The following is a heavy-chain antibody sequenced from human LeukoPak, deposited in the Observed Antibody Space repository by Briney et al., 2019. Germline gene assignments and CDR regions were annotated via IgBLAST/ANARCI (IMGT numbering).Heavy chain of an antibody. CDR2: TIPIFGTA. CDR1: GGTFSSYA. CDR3: ARNGDRHDAFDI. J-gene: IGHJ3*02. D-gene: IGHD7-27*01. V-gene: IGHV1-69*05. Sequence: EASVKVSCKASGGTFSSYAISWVRQAPGQGLEWMGGTIPIFGTANYAQKFQGRVTITTDESTSTAYMELSSLRSEDTAVYYCARNGDRHDAFDIWGQGTMVTVSS.